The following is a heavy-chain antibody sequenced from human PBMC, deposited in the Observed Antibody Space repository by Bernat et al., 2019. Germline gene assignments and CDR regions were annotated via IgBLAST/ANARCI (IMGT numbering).Heavy chain of an antibody. CDR2: INPIGGIT. Sequence: QGQLVQSGSEVKRPGASVKVSCKASGYTFTSYYIHWVRQAPGQGLEWMGIINPIGGITAYAQRFQGRVTVTRDTSTATVYMELSSLRSEDTAIYFCARDYFGSGSSAANFFDSWGQGTLVTVSS. D-gene: IGHD3-10*01. CDR1: GYTFTSYY. CDR3: ARDYFGSGSSAANFFDS. V-gene: IGHV1-46*03. J-gene: IGHJ4*02.